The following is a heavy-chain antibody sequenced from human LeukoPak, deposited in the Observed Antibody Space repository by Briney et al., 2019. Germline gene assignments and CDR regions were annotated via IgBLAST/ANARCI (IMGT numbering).Heavy chain of an antibody. J-gene: IGHJ3*01. CDR2: ISTTSSHI. CDR1: GFTFRTYS. D-gene: IGHD4-11*01. CDR3: ARGTTTVQRRDTFDV. V-gene: IGHV3-21*01. Sequence: GGSLTVSCAASGFTFRTYSMDWVRQAPGKGLEWVASISTTSSHIYYAESLKGRFTISTDNAKNPLYLQMNSLRAEDTAVYYCARGTTTVQRRDTFDVWGQGTMVTVSS.